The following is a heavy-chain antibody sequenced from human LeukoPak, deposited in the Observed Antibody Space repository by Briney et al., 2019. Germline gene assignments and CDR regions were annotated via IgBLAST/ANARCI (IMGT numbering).Heavy chain of an antibody. CDR2: IYYSGST. J-gene: IGHJ6*02. CDR3: AREEGSGSYPYYYGMGV. CDR1: GGSISSSSYY. V-gene: IGHV4-39*07. Sequence: PSETLSLTCTVSGGSISSSSYYWGWIRQPPGKGLEWIGSIYYSGSTYYNPSLKSRVTISVDTSKNQFSLKLSSVTAADTAVYYCAREEGSGSYPYYYGMGVWGQGTTVTVSS. D-gene: IGHD3-10*01.